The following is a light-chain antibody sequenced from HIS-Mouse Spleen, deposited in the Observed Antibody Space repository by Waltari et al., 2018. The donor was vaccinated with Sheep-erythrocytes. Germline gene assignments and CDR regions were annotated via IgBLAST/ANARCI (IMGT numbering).Light chain of an antibody. Sequence: QSVLTQPPSASGTPGQRVTISCSGSSSNIGRTTVHWYQQLPGTAPKLLIYSNNQRPSGVPDRFSGSKSGTSASLAISGLQSEDEADYYCAAWDDSLNGRVFGGGTKLTVL. CDR1: SSNIGRTT. J-gene: IGLJ3*02. CDR2: SNN. CDR3: AAWDDSLNGRV. V-gene: IGLV1-44*01.